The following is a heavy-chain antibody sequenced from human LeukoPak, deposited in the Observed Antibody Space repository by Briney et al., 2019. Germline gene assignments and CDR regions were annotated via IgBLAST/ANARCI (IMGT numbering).Heavy chain of an antibody. D-gene: IGHD6-19*01. Sequence: GGSLRLSCVGSGFTFGEYGMHWVRQVPGKGLEWVSHITWDGGSTYYAGSVKGRFTISRDNSKNSLYLQMDSLGAEDTALYYCAKDIHIGHGSGWPESWGQGTLVTVSS. J-gene: IGHJ5*02. CDR2: ITWDGGST. CDR1: GFTFGEYG. V-gene: IGHV3-43D*03. CDR3: AKDIHIGHGSGWPES.